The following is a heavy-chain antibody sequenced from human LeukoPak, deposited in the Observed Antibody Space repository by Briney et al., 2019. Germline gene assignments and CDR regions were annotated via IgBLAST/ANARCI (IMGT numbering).Heavy chain of an antibody. V-gene: IGHV4-4*07. J-gene: IGHJ5*02. Sequence: PSETLSLTCSVSRGSMSTYYWSWSRQPPGKGLEWMGRIYTSGSTNYNPSLKSLVTISLDTAKNQFSLKLSSVTAADTAGYYCARVDYCILTDNWFDPWGQGTLVTVFS. CDR2: IYTSGST. D-gene: IGHD3-9*01. CDR1: RGSMSTYY. CDR3: ARVDYCILTDNWFDP.